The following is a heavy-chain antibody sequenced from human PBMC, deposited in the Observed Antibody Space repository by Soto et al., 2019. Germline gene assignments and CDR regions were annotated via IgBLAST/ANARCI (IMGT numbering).Heavy chain of an antibody. J-gene: IGHJ4*02. Sequence: GESLKISCKGSGYSFTSYWIGWVRQMPGKGLEWMGIIYPGDSDTRYSPSFQGQVTISADKSISTAYLQWSSLKASGTAMYYCARHEYSSSWYLTPYFDYWGQGTLVTVSS. CDR3: ARHEYSSSWYLTPYFDY. V-gene: IGHV5-51*01. CDR2: IYPGDSDT. D-gene: IGHD6-13*01. CDR1: GYSFTSYW.